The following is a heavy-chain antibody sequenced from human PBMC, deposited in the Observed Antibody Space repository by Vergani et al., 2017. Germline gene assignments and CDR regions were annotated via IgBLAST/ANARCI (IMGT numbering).Heavy chain of an antibody. V-gene: IGHV1-46*01. Sequence: QVQLVQSGAEVKKPGASVKVSCKASGYTFTSYYMHWVRQAPGQGLEWMGIINPSGGSTSYAQKFQGRVTMTRDTSTSTVYMELSSLRSEDTAVYYCARDEQMSTVTTGIDYWGQGTLVTVSS. CDR1: GYTFTSYY. D-gene: IGHD4-17*01. CDR3: ARDEQMSTVTTGIDY. CDR2: INPSGGST. J-gene: IGHJ4*02.